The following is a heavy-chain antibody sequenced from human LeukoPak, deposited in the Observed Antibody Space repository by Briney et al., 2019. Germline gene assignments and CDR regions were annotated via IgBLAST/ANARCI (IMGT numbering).Heavy chain of an antibody. D-gene: IGHD6-19*01. CDR1: GGSISSGSYY. Sequence: SQTLSLTCTVSGGSISSGSYYWSRIRQPAGKGLEWIGRIYTSGSTNYNPSLKSRVTISVDTSKNQFSLKLSSVTAADTAVYYCARDLNAAVAGTPVPFPYGMDVWGQGTTVTVSS. V-gene: IGHV4-61*02. CDR3: ARDLNAAVAGTPVPFPYGMDV. J-gene: IGHJ6*02. CDR2: IYTSGST.